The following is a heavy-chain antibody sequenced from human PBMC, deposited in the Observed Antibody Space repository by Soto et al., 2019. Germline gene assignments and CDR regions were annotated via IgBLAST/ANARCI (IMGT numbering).Heavy chain of an antibody. CDR2: FNPATGAA. J-gene: IGHJ3*02. D-gene: IGHD3-3*01. CDR1: GYPVTAYY. Sequence: QLHLVQSGAVVKKPGASVTVSCSASGYPVTAYYMHWVRQAPGRGLEWMGGFNPATGAAKYTQTFQGRVTMTRDTSTSTVFMELSGLTSEDTAVFYCARGGGVGVAGSAAFEMWGQGTLVTVSS. V-gene: IGHV1-2*02. CDR3: ARGGGVGVAGSAAFEM.